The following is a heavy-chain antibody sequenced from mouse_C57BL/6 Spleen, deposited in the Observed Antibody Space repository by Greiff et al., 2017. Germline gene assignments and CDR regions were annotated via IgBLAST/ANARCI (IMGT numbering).Heavy chain of an antibody. J-gene: IGHJ3*01. CDR3: ARPHYYGSSPWFAY. CDR1: GFTFSDYG. D-gene: IGHD1-1*01. V-gene: IGHV5-17*01. Sequence: EVQLVESGGGLVKPGGSLKLSCATSGFTFSDYGMHWVRQAPEKGLEWVAYISSGSSTIYYADTVKGRFTISRDNAKNTLFLQMTSLRSEETAMYYCARPHYYGSSPWFAYWGQGTLVTVSA. CDR2: ISSGSSTI.